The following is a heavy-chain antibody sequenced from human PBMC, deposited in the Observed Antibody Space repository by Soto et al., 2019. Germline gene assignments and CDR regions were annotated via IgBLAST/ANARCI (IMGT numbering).Heavy chain of an antibody. J-gene: IGHJ4*02. CDR2: ISAYNGNT. CDR1: GYTFTSYG. Sequence: QVQLVQSGAEVKKPGASVKVSCKASGYTFTSYGISWVRQAPGQGREWMGWISAYNGNTNYAQKLQGRVTMTTDTSTSTAYMELRSLRSDDTAVYYCARDPRYSSGWYLIDYFDYWGQGTLVTVSS. CDR3: ARDPRYSSGWYLIDYFDY. V-gene: IGHV1-18*01. D-gene: IGHD6-19*01.